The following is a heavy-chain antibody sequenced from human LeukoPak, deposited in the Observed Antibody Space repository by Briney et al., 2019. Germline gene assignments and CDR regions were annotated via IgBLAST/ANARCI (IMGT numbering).Heavy chain of an antibody. D-gene: IGHD3-9*01. Sequence: NPSETLSLTCTVSGGSISSYYWSWIRQPAGEGLEWIGRIHTSGSTNYNPSLKSRVTMSVDTSKNQFSLKLSSVTAADTAVYYCARQYSDILTGYHRGELYWYFDLWGRGTLVTVSS. CDR2: IHTSGST. V-gene: IGHV4-4*07. CDR3: ARQYSDILTGYHRGELYWYFDL. CDR1: GGSISSYY. J-gene: IGHJ2*01.